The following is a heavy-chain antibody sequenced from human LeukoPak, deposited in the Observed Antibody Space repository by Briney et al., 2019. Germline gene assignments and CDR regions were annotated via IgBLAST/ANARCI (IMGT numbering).Heavy chain of an antibody. CDR2: IRYDGSNK. CDR3: ARDRLVDCSGGSCYSGSGWTSFAY. CDR1: GFTFSSYG. V-gene: IGHV3-30*02. Sequence: PGGSLRLSCAASGFTFSSYGMHWVRQAPGKGLEWVAFIRYDGSNKYYADSVKGRFTISRDNSKNTLYLQMNSLRAEDTAVYYCARDRLVDCSGGSCYSGSGWTSFAYWGQGTLVTVSS. J-gene: IGHJ4*02. D-gene: IGHD2-15*01.